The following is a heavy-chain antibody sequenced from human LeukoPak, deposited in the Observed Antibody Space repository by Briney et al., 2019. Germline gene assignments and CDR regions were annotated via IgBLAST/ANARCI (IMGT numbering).Heavy chain of an antibody. Sequence: ASVKVSCKASGYTFTSYGISWVRQAPGQGLEWMGWINPNSGGTNYAQKFQGRVTMTRDTSISTAYMELSRLRSDDAAVYYCARDLIGPWGQGTLVTVSS. CDR2: INPNSGGT. V-gene: IGHV1-2*02. J-gene: IGHJ5*02. CDR1: GYTFTSYG. CDR3: ARDLIGP. D-gene: IGHD3-22*01.